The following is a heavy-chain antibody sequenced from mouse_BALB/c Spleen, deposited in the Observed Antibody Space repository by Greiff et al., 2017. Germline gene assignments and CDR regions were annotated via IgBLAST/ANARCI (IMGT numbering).Heavy chain of an antibody. CDR1: GFTFSSYY. J-gene: IGHJ3*01. V-gene: IGHV5-6-2*01. Sequence: EVMLVESGGGLVQPGGSLKLSCAASGFTFSSYYMSWVRQTPEKRLELVAAINSNGGSTYYPDTVKGRFTISRDNAKNTLYLQMSSLKSEDTALYYCARESPITTAFAYWGQGTLVTVSA. D-gene: IGHD1-2*01. CDR2: INSNGGST. CDR3: ARESPITTAFAY.